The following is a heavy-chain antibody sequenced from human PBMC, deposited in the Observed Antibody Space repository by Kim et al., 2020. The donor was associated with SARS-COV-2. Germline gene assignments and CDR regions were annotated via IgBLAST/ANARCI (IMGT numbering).Heavy chain of an antibody. CDR2: IYYSGST. CDR1: GGSISSGGYY. D-gene: IGHD6-19*01. CDR3: ARVVAGYSSGWYSDY. V-gene: IGHV4-31*03. Sequence: SETLSLTCTVSGGSISSGGYYWSWIRQHPGKGLEWIGYIYYSGSTYYNPSLKSRVTISVDTSKNQFSLKLSSVTAADTAVYYCARVVAGYSSGWYSDYWGQGTLVTVSS. J-gene: IGHJ4*02.